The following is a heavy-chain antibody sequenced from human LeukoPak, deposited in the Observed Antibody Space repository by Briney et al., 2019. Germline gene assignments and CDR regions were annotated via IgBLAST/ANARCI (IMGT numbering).Heavy chain of an antibody. CDR2: IYYSGST. J-gene: IGHJ4*02. CDR1: GGSISSHY. V-gene: IGHV4-59*11. D-gene: IGHD6-13*01. Sequence: TSETLSLTCTVSGGSISSHYWSWIRQPPGKGLEWIGYIYYSGSTNYNPSLKSRVTISVDTSKNQFSLKLSSVTAADTAVYSCTRAIITAAGLFDYWGQGTLVTVSS. CDR3: TRAIITAAGLFDY.